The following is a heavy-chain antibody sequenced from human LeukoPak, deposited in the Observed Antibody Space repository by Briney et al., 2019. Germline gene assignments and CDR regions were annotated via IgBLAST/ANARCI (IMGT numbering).Heavy chain of an antibody. Sequence: GGSLRLSCAASGFTFRDYAMAWVRQAPGKGLEWVSTISGSGGSTFYADAVKGRFTISRDYSKNTLYPLMNSLRAEDTAVYYCAKGCGRTCYSDFDYWGLGTLVTVSS. D-gene: IGHD2-21*02. V-gene: IGHV3-23*01. CDR1: GFTFRDYA. J-gene: IGHJ4*02. CDR2: ISGSGGST. CDR3: AKGCGRTCYSDFDY.